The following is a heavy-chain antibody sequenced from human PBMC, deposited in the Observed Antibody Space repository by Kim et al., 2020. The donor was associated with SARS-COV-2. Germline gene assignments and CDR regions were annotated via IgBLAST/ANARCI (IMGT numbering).Heavy chain of an antibody. J-gene: IGHJ4*02. Sequence: DSVKGRFTISRDNAKNSLYLQMNSLRAEDTAVYYCARVLGYDILTGYPDYWGQGTLVTVSS. V-gene: IGHV3-21*01. CDR3: ARVLGYDILTGYPDY. D-gene: IGHD3-9*01.